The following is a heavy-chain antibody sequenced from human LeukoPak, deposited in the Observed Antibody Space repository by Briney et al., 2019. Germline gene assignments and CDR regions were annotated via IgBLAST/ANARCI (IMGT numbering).Heavy chain of an antibody. CDR2: IYSGST. D-gene: IGHD4/OR15-4a*01. CDR3: TRGLGSDYD. CDR1: GGSISNYY. J-gene: IGHJ4*02. V-gene: IGHV4-4*07. Sequence: SETLSLTCTVPGGSISNYYWSWIRQPAGEGLEWIGRIYSGSTNYNPSLESRVTMSVDTSKNQFSLNLSSVTAADTAVYYCTRGLGSDYDWGQGSLVTVSS.